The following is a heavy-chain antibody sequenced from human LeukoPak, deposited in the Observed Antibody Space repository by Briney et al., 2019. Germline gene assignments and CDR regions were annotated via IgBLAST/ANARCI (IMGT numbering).Heavy chain of an antibody. D-gene: IGHD5-18*01. CDR2: INSGGSET. J-gene: IGHJ6*02. V-gene: IGHV3-74*01. CDR1: GFTFTSFW. Sequence: PGGSLRLSCAATGFTFTSFWIHWVRQGPGQGLVWVSRINSGGSETTYADSVKGRFTLSRDNAKNTLYLQMNSLRAEDTAVYYCVRKDTALAHFGMDVWGQGTTVTVSS. CDR3: VRKDTALAHFGMDV.